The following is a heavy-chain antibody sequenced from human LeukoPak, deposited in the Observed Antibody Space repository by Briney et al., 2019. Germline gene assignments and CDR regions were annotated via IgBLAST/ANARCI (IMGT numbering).Heavy chain of an antibody. CDR3: AKGPYPLTTGYFDY. CDR2: ISGSGGST. J-gene: IGHJ4*02. D-gene: IGHD1-1*01. V-gene: IGHV3-23*01. CDR1: GLTFSSYA. Sequence: PGGSLRLSCAASGLTFSSYAMSWVRQAPGKGLEWVSAISGSGGSTYYADSVKGRFTISRDNSKNTLYLQMNSLRAEDTAVYYCAKGPYPLTTGYFDYWGQGTLVTVSS.